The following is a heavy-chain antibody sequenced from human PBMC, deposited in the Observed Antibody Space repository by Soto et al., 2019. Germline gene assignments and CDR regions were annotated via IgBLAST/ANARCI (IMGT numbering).Heavy chain of an antibody. CDR2: IIPFFKGT. D-gene: IGHD3-22*01. V-gene: IGHV1-69*01. CDR1: GGAFSGHA. Sequence: QVQLVQSGAEVKKPGSWVKVSCKASGGAFSGHAISWLRQAPGQGLEWMGQIIPFFKGTKYAQNFQGRVTIIADDSTSTAYMDLSSLTSEDTAVYYCARDVPLNYYDSTYSYYALDVWGQGTTVTVSS. CDR3: ARDVPLNYYDSTYSYYALDV. J-gene: IGHJ6*02.